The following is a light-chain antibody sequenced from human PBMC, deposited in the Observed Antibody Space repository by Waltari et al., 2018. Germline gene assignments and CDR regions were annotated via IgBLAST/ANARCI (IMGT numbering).Light chain of an antibody. V-gene: IGKV1-5*03. CDR3: QQYNSYSGVT. J-gene: IGKJ3*01. CDR2: KAS. CDR1: QRISSW. Sequence: DIQMTQSPSTLSASVGDRVTITCRASQRISSWLAWYQQKPGKAPKLLIYKASSLESGVPSRFSGSGSGTEFTLTISSLQPDDFATYYCQQYNSYSGVTFGPGTKVDIK.